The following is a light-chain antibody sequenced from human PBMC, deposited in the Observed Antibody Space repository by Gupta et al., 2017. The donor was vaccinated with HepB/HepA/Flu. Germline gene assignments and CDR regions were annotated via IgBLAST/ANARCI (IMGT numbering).Light chain of an antibody. J-gene: IGKJ1*01. V-gene: IGKV3-20*01. CDR1: QSVSSGY. CDR2: GAS. CDR3: QQYGSSPAWT. Sequence: IVLKQSPGTLTLSPGERATLSCRASQSVSSGYLAWYQQKPGQAPRLLIYGASSRATGIPDRFSGSGSWTDFTLPISRLEPEDFAVYYCQQYGSSPAWTFGQGTKVEIK.